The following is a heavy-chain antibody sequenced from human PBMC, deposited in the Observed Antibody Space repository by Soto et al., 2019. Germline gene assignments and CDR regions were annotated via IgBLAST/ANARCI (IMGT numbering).Heavy chain of an antibody. CDR2: IYQSEST. D-gene: IGHD3-16*01. CDR3: ARGREEGGDLDY. V-gene: IGHV4-30-2*01. Sequence: SETLSLTCAVSGGSISSGGYSWSWIRQPPGKGLIWIAYIYQSESTYYNPSLKSRVTRSVDRSKIQFSLKLSSVTAADMGVYYCARGREEGGDLDYWGQGTLVTVSS. J-gene: IGHJ4*02. CDR1: GGSISSGGYS.